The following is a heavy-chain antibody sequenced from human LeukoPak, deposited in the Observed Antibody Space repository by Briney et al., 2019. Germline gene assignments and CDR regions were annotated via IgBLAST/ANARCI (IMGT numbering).Heavy chain of an antibody. J-gene: IGHJ4*02. CDR3: ARDPMAVAGSDFDY. V-gene: IGHV1-18*01. Sequence: ASVKVSCKASGYTFTSYGISWVRQAPGQGLEGMEWISAYNGNTNYAQKLQGRVTTTTDTSTSTAYMELRSLRSDDTAVYYCARDPMAVAGSDFDYWGQGTLVTVSS. CDR1: GYTFTSYG. D-gene: IGHD6-19*01. CDR2: ISAYNGNT.